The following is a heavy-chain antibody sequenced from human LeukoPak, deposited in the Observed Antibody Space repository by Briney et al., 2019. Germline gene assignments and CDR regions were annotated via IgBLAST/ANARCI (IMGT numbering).Heavy chain of an antibody. J-gene: IGHJ4*02. Sequence: ASVKVSCKASGYTFTSYGFSWVRQAPGQGLEWMGWSSAYNGNTNYAQKLQGRVTMTTDTSTSTAYMELRSLRSDDTAAYYCARDPRYCSGGSCYSHLDYWGQGTLVTVSS. D-gene: IGHD2-15*01. CDR3: ARDPRYCSGGSCYSHLDY. CDR2: SSAYNGNT. CDR1: GYTFTSYG. V-gene: IGHV1-18*04.